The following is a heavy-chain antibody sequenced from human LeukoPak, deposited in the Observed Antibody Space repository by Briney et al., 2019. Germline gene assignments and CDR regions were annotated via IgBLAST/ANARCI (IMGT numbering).Heavy chain of an antibody. CDR3: TTDRYYYDSDTFYFDY. D-gene: IGHD3-22*01. CDR2: IKSKTDGGTT. CDR1: GFTFSNAW. J-gene: IGHJ4*02. Sequence: PGGSLGLSCAASGFTFSNAWMSWVRQAPGKGLEWVGRIKSKTDGGTTDYAAPVKGRFTISRDDSKNTLYLQMNSLKTEDTAVYYCTTDRYYYDSDTFYFDYWGQGTLVTVSS. V-gene: IGHV3-15*01.